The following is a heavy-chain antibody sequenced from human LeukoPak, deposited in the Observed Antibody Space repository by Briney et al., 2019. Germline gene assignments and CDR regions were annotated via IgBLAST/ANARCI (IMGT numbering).Heavy chain of an antibody. Sequence: RPSETLSLTCAVSGGSISSNSYYWGWIRQPPGKGLEWIGSIYYSGSTYYKSSLESRVTISVDTSKNQFSLKLSSVTAADTAVYYCARTRYYYNSRSYGAPYYFDYWGQGTLVTVSS. CDR2: IYYSGST. CDR1: GGSISSNSYY. V-gene: IGHV4-39*01. D-gene: IGHD3-10*01. J-gene: IGHJ4*02. CDR3: ARTRYYYNSRSYGAPYYFDY.